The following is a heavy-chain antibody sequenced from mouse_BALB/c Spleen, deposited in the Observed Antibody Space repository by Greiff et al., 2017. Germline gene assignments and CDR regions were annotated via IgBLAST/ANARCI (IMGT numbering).Heavy chain of an antibody. CDR2: ISSGGSYT. D-gene: IGHD1-1*01. CDR1: GFTFSSYG. V-gene: IGHV5-6*01. Sequence: EVKLMESGGDLVKPGGSLKLSCAASGFTFSSYGMSWVRQTPDKRLEWVATISSGGSYTYYPDSVKGRFTISRDNAKNTLYLQMSSLKSEDTAMYYCARQGEFRSYENWYFDVWGAGTTVTVSS. J-gene: IGHJ1*01. CDR3: ARQGEFRSYENWYFDV.